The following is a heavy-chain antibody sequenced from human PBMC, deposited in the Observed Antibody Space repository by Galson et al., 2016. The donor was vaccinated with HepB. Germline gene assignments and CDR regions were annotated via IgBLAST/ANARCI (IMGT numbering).Heavy chain of an antibody. V-gene: IGHV3-30-3*01. CDR3: ASLQGYGDYGAYRYYSKDV. J-gene: IGHJ6*02. Sequence: SLRLSCAASGFTFSRNAFHWVRQAPGKGLEWMAVISYDGNNKKYLDSVKGRFTISRDNSYNTVYLQMNSLRADGTAVYYCASLQGYGDYGAYRYYSKDVWGQGTTVTVSS. CDR1: GFTFSRNA. D-gene: IGHD4-17*01. CDR2: ISYDGNNK.